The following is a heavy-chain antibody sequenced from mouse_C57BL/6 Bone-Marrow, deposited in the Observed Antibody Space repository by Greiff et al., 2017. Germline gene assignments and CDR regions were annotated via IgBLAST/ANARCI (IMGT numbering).Heavy chain of an antibody. Sequence: VQLQESGAELVKPGASVKMSCKASGYTFTSYWITWVKQRPGQGLEWIGDIYPGSGSTNYNEKFKSKATLTVDTSSSTAYMQLSSLTSEDSAVYYCARRGWLLRDFDYWGQGTTLTVSS. J-gene: IGHJ2*01. V-gene: IGHV1-55*01. D-gene: IGHD2-3*01. CDR2: IYPGSGST. CDR3: ARRGWLLRDFDY. CDR1: GYTFTSYW.